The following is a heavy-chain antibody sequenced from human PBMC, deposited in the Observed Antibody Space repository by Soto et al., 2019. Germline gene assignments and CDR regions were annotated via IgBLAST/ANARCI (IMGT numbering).Heavy chain of an antibody. CDR1: GGSISSSSYY. CDR2: IYYSGST. Sequence: SETLSLTCTVSGGSISSSSYYWGWIRQPPGKGLEWIGSIYYSGSTYYNPSLKSRVTISVDTSKNQFSLKLSSVTAADTAVYYCARESSSTSANWFDPWGQGTLVTVSS. J-gene: IGHJ5*02. D-gene: IGHD2-2*01. CDR3: ARESSSTSANWFDP. V-gene: IGHV4-39*02.